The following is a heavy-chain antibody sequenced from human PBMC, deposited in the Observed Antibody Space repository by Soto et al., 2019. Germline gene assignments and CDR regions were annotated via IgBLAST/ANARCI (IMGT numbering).Heavy chain of an antibody. Sequence: SLRLSCAASGFTFSSHGMHWVRQAPGKGLEWMAAISYDGSRKYYVDSVKGRFTISRDNSKNTLYLQMNSLRVEDTAVYYCTTDAFNYSDYWGQGTLVTVSS. J-gene: IGHJ4*02. CDR2: ISYDGSRK. V-gene: IGHV3-30*03. CDR3: TTDAFNYSDY. CDR1: GFTFSSHG.